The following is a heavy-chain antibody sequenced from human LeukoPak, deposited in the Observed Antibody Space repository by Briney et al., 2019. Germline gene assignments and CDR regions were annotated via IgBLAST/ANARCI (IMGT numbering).Heavy chain of an antibody. J-gene: IGHJ5*02. Sequence: GGSLRLSCAACGFTFSSYEMYWARQAPGKGLEWVSYISTSGTTVHYADSVKGRFTISRDNAKNSLYLQMNSLRAEDTAVYYCARVVYDSSGLPTWGQGALVTVSS. V-gene: IGHV3-48*03. CDR1: GFTFSSYE. D-gene: IGHD3-22*01. CDR2: ISTSGTTV. CDR3: ARVVYDSSGLPT.